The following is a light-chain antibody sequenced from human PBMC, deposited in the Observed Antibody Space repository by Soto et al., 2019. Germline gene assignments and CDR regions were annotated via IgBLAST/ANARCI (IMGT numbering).Light chain of an antibody. J-gene: IGLJ3*02. CDR2: EVT. CDR3: CSYAPENVLVR. CDR1: SSDVGTYAL. Sequence: QSVLTQPASVSGSPGQSITISCTGTSSDVGTYALVSWFQQYPGKAPKIIIYEVTRRPSGVSNRFSGSNLGTTAYLTFFVLHPGDEADYSCCSYAPENVLVRLGGGPHLPVL. V-gene: IGLV2-23*02.